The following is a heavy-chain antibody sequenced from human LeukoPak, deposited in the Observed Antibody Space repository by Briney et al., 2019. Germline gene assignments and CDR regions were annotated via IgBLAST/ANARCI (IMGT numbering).Heavy chain of an antibody. CDR3: ARHIPRIVVVPAAYGDY. D-gene: IGHD2-2*01. V-gene: IGHV4-38-2*01. J-gene: IGHJ4*02. CDR2: IYHSGST. Sequence: SETLSLTCAVSGYSISSGYYWGWIRQPPGKGLEWIGSIYHSGSTYYNPSLKSRVTISVDTSKSQSSLELSSVTAADTAVYYCARHIPRIVVVPAAYGDYWGQGTLVTVSS. CDR1: GYSISSGYY.